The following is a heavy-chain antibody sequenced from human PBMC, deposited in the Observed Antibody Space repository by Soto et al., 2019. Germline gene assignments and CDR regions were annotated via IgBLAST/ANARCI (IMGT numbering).Heavy chain of an antibody. CDR2: INSDGSST. CDR3: ARGKLDDDCWSGYFRGDYYYYMAV. D-gene: IGHD3-3*01. CDR1: GFTFSSYW. J-gene: IGHJ6*03. V-gene: IGHV3-74*01. Sequence: EVQLVESGGGLVQPGGSLRLSCAASGFTFSSYWMHWVRQAPGKGLVWVSRINSDGSSTSYADSVKGRFTISRDNAKNKLCLQMNSLSAEDTAVYYSARGKLDDDCWSGYFRGDYYYYMAVWGKGTTVTVSS.